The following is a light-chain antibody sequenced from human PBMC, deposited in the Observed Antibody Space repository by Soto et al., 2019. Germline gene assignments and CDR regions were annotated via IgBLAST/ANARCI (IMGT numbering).Light chain of an antibody. J-gene: IGKJ4*01. CDR1: QDINSY. CDR2: AAS. Sequence: DVQMTQSPSSLSASVGDRVTITCRASQDINSYLAWYQQKPGNAPKSLIYAASSLQTGFPSRFSGSESGTDFTLTISNLQPEDSATYYCQQYNIYPLTFGGGTKVEIK. V-gene: IGKV1D-16*01. CDR3: QQYNIYPLT.